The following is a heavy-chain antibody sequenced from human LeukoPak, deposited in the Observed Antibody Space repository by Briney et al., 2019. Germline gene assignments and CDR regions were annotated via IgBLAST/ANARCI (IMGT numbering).Heavy chain of an antibody. CDR2: IYYTGNT. V-gene: IGHV4-59*01. J-gene: IGHJ5*02. CDR1: GGSISSYY. CDR3: ARRRSDLSSSSPRNWFDP. Sequence: SETLSLTCTVSGGSISSYYWSWIRQPPGKGLEWSGYIYYTGNTNYNPSLKSRVTISLDTSKNQFSLKLTSVTAADTAVYYCARRRSDLSSSSPRNWFDPWGQGTLVTVSS. D-gene: IGHD6-6*01.